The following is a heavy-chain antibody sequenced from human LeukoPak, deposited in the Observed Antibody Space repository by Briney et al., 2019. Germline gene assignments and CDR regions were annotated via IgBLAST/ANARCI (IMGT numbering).Heavy chain of an antibody. CDR1: GFTFSSYA. D-gene: IGHD2-8*01. CDR2: ISYDGSNK. V-gene: IGHV3-30-3*01. CDR3: ARATDIVLMVYAPGGY. Sequence: GRSLRLSCAASGFTFSSYAMHWVRQAPGKGLEWVAVISYDGSNKYYADSVKGRFTISRDNSKNTLYLRMNSLRAEDTAVYYCARATDIVLMVYAPGGYWGQGTLVTVSS. J-gene: IGHJ4*02.